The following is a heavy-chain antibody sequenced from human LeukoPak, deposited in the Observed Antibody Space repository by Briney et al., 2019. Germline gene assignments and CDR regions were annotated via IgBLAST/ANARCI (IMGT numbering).Heavy chain of an antibody. D-gene: IGHD3-22*01. V-gene: IGHV4-34*01. Sequence: SETLSLTCAVYGGSFSGYYWSWIRQPPGKGLEWIGEINHSGSTNYNPSLKSRVTISVDTSKNQFSLKLSSVTAADTAVYYCARPAGAHDSSGYHYHYYYYMDVWGKGTTVTVSS. CDR2: INHSGST. J-gene: IGHJ6*03. CDR3: ARPAGAHDSSGYHYHYYYYMDV. CDR1: GGSFSGYY.